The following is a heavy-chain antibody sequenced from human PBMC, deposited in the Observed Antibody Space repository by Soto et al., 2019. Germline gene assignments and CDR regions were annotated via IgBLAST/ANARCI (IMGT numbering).Heavy chain of an antibody. Sequence: QVQLQQWGAGLLKPSETLSLTCAVYGGAFSGYYWTWIRQPPGTGLEWIGEINHSGSTNYTTSLKSRVTISVDTSKNQFSLKLTSVTAADTAVYYCARDKMTGLFDYRGEGTVVKVSS. V-gene: IGHV4-34*01. J-gene: IGHJ4*02. D-gene: IGHD3-9*01. CDR1: GGAFSGYY. CDR2: INHSGST. CDR3: ARDKMTGLFDY.